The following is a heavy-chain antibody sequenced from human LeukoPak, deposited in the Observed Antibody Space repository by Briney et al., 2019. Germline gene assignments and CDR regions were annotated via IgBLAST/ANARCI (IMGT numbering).Heavy chain of an antibody. V-gene: IGHV3-23*01. CDR2: VSSSDSSS. CDR1: GFTFSSYA. J-gene: IGHJ4*02. CDR3: AKGRGYCSGGSCYSDY. D-gene: IGHD2-15*01. Sequence: GGSLRLFCSASGFTFSSYAMTWVRQAPGKGLEWVSTVSSSDSSSYYADSVKGRFTISRDNSKNTLYLQMNSLRAEDTAVYYCAKGRGYCSGGSCYSDYWGQGTLVTVSS.